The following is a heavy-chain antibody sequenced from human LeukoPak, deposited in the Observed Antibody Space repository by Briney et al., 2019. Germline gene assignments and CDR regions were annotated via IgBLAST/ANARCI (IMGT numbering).Heavy chain of an antibody. CDR1: GYTFTSYY. D-gene: IGHD2-2*01. CDR3: ARDHCSSTSCYVYFQH. CDR2: INPSGGST. J-gene: IGHJ1*01. Sequence: ASVKVSCKASGYTFTSYYMHWVRQAPGQGLEWMGIINPSGGSTSYAQKFQGRVTMTRDTSTSTVYMELSSLGSEDTAVYYCARDHCSSTSCYVYFQHWGQGTLVTVSS. V-gene: IGHV1-46*01.